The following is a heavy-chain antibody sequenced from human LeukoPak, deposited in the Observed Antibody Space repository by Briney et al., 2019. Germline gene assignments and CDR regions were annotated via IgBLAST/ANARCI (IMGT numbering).Heavy chain of an antibody. D-gene: IGHD2-15*01. V-gene: IGHV4-59*01. Sequence: PSETLSLTCTVSGGSISSYYWSWIRQPPGKGLEWIGYIYYSGSTNYNPSLKSRVTISVDTSKNQFSLKLSSVTAADTAVYYCARATAVVVAATSDAFDIWGQGTMVTVSS. CDR1: GGSISSYY. CDR2: IYYSGST. CDR3: ARATAVVVAATSDAFDI. J-gene: IGHJ3*02.